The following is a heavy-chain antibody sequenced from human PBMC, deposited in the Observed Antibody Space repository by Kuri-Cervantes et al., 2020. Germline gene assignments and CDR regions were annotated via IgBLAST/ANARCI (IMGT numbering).Heavy chain of an antibody. CDR1: GFTFSDYY. Sequence: GGSLRLSCAASGFTFSDYYMSWIRQAPGKGLEWVSYISSSGSTIYYADSVKGRFTISRDNAKNSLYLQMNSLRAEDTALYYCAKDLGGSSGWYRDAFDIWGQGTMVTVSS. D-gene: IGHD6-19*01. CDR3: AKDLGGSSGWYRDAFDI. CDR2: ISSSGSTI. V-gene: IGHV3-11*01. J-gene: IGHJ3*02.